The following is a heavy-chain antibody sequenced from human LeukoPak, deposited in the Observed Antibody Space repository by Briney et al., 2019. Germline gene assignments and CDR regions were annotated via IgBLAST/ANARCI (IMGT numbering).Heavy chain of an antibody. D-gene: IGHD6-13*01. Sequence: SETLSLTCAVYGGSFSGYYWSWIRQPTGKGLEWIGEINHSGSTNYNPSLKSRVTISVDTSKNQFSLKLSSVTAADTAVYYCARGSAGFDYWGQGTLVTVSS. CDR1: GGSFSGYY. CDR2: INHSGST. V-gene: IGHV4-34*01. J-gene: IGHJ4*02. CDR3: ARGSAGFDY.